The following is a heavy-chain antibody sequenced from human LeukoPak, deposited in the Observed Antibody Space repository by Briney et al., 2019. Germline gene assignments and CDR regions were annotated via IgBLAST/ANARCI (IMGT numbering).Heavy chain of an antibody. CDR3: ARRGCNGGSCYAY. Sequence: GESLKISCQGSGYSFSNDRIGWVRQMPGKGLERMGIIYPGDSDTRYSPSFQGQVTISADKSISTAYLQWSSLGASDTAMYYCARRGCNGGSCYAYWGQGTLVTVSS. J-gene: IGHJ4*02. CDR2: IYPGDSDT. V-gene: IGHV5-51*01. CDR1: GYSFSNDR. D-gene: IGHD2-15*01.